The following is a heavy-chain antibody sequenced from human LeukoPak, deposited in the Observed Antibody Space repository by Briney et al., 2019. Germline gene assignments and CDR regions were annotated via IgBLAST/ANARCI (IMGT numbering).Heavy chain of an antibody. CDR1: GFTFTSSA. J-gene: IGHJ5*02. D-gene: IGHD3-10*01. CDR3: ARDQFSYYYGSNWFDP. Sequence: ASVKVSCKASGFTFTSSAMQWVRQARGQRLEWIGWIVVGSGNTIYAQKFQGRVTMTEDTSTDTAYMELSSLRSEDTAVYYCARDQFSYYYGSNWFDPWGQGTLVTVSS. V-gene: IGHV1-58*02. CDR2: IVVGSGNT.